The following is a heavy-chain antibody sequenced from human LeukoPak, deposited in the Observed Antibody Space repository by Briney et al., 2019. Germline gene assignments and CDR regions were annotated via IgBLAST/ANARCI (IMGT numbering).Heavy chain of an antibody. J-gene: IGHJ4*02. CDR3: ATDEAATGRLDY. V-gene: IGHV3-74*01. Sequence: GGSLRLSXAASGFNFRNYWMHWVRQAPGKGLVWVSRINSDGSSTSYADSVKGRFTISRDNAENTLYLQINGPRAEDTAVYYCATDEAATGRLDYWGQGTLVTDSS. CDR2: INSDGSST. D-gene: IGHD1-1*01. CDR1: GFNFRNYW.